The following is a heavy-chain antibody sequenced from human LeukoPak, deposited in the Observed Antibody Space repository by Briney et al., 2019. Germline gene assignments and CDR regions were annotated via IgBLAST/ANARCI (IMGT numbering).Heavy chain of an antibody. CDR2: ISGSDGST. CDR3: AKAGNIRFDY. CDR1: GFTFLSYG. Sequence: GGSLRLSCAASGFTFLSYGMHWVRQAPGKGLECVSSISGSDGSTYYADSVKGRFTISRDNSKNTLYLQMNSLRAEDTAVYYCAKAGNIRFDYWGQGTLVTVSS. D-gene: IGHD2/OR15-2a*01. V-gene: IGHV3-23*01. J-gene: IGHJ4*02.